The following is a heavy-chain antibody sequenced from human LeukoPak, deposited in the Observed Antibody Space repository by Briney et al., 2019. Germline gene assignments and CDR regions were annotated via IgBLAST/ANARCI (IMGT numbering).Heavy chain of an antibody. J-gene: IGHJ4*02. CDR1: GYTFTGYY. D-gene: IGHD2-15*01. CDR2: INPNSGGT. V-gene: IGHV1-2*04. CDR3: ARDIPPGYCSGGSCYFDY. Sequence: ASVKVSCKASGYTFTGYYMHWVRQAPGQGLEWMGWINPNSGGTNYAQKFQGWVTMTRDTSISTAYMELSRLRSDDTAVYYCARDIPPGYCSGGSCYFDYWGQGTLVTASS.